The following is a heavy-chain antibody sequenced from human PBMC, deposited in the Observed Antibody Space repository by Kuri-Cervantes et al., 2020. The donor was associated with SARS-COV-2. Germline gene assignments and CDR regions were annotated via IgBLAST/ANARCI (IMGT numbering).Heavy chain of an antibody. V-gene: IGHV3-15*07. Sequence: GGSLRLSCAASGFTFSNAWMNWVRQAPGKGLEWVGRIKSKTDGGTTDYAAPVKGRFTISRDDSKNTLYLQMNSLKTEDTAVYYCTTDPYYYDSSDYYQRGYWGQGTLVTVSS. CDR1: GFTFSNAW. CDR3: TTDPYYYDSSDYYQRGY. J-gene: IGHJ4*02. CDR2: IKSKTDGGTT. D-gene: IGHD3-22*01.